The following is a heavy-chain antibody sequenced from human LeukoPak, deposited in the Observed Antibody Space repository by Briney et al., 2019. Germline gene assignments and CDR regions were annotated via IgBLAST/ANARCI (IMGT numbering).Heavy chain of an antibody. V-gene: IGHV3-53*01. D-gene: IGHD1-1*01. CDR1: GFTVSGNY. Sequence: GGSLRLSCAASGFTVSGNYMSWVRQAPGKGLEWVSVIYSGGSTYYADSVKGRFTISRDNSKNTLYLQMNSLRAEDTAVYYCARDHGSYYYGMDVWGQGTTVTVSS. CDR2: IYSGGST. CDR3: ARDHGSYYYGMDV. J-gene: IGHJ6*02.